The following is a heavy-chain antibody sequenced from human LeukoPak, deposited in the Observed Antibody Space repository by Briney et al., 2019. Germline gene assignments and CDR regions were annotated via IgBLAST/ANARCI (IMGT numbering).Heavy chain of an antibody. CDR3: ARDTSDGG. J-gene: IGHJ4*02. Sequence: ASVKISFKASGYTFSDHYIQWVRHAPGQGLEWRGWIDPKSGDTKFPQNHQGRVTLTRDTSINTAYMEVSRLTSDDTAVYYCARDTSDGGWGQGTLVTVSS. D-gene: IGHD3-10*01. CDR1: GYTFSDHY. CDR2: IDPKSGDT. V-gene: IGHV1-2*02.